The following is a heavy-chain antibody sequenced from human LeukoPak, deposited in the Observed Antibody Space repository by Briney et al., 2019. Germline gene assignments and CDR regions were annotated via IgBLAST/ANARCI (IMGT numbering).Heavy chain of an antibody. CDR1: GGSISSYY. D-gene: IGHD6-19*01. CDR3: ARVSGWNPLEAAHLDY. J-gene: IGHJ4*02. Sequence: SETLSLTCTVSGGSISSYYWSWIRQPPGKVLEWIGYIYYSGSTNYNPSLKSRVTISVDTSKNQFSLKLSSVTAADTAVYYCARVSGWNPLEAAHLDYWGQGTLVTVSS. CDR2: IYYSGST. V-gene: IGHV4-59*01.